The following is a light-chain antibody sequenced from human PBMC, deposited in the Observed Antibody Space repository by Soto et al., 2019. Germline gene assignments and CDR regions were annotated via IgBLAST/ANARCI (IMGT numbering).Light chain of an antibody. CDR1: QILLHSNGYNF. Sequence: DIVMTQSPLSLPVTPVDPASISFRSNQILLHSNGYNFLDWYLQKPGQSPQLLIYWGSNRASGVPDRFSGSGSGTDFTLKISRVEAEDVGVYYCMQALQSPWTFGQGTKVDIK. CDR3: MQALQSPWT. J-gene: IGKJ1*01. V-gene: IGKV2-28*01. CDR2: WGS.